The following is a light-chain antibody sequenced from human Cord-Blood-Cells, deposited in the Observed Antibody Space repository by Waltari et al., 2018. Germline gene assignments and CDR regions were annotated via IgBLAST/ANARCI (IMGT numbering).Light chain of an antibody. J-gene: IGLJ3*02. Sequence: QLVLTQSPSASASLGASVKLTCTLSSGHSSYAIAWHQQQPEKGPRYLMKLNSDGSHSKGDGSPARFSGSSSGAERYLTISSLQSEDEADYYCQTWGTGIHWVFGGGTKLTVL. CDR3: QTWGTGIHWV. CDR1: SGHSSYA. CDR2: LNSDGSH. V-gene: IGLV4-69*01.